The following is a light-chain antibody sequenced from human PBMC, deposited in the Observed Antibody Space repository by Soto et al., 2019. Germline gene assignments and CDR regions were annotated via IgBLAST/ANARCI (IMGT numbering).Light chain of an antibody. J-gene: IGKJ1*01. CDR3: QQYGSSPRT. CDR2: GAS. CDR1: QSVSSSY. Sequence: IELTQSPGTLSLSPGERATLSCRASQSVSSSYLAWYQQKPGQAPRLLIYGASSRATGIPDRFSGSGSGTDFTLTISRLEPEDFEVYYCQQYGSSPRTFGQGTKVDI. V-gene: IGKV3-20*01.